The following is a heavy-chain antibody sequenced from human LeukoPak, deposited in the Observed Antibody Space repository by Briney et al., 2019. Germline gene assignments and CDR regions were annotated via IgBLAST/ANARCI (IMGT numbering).Heavy chain of an antibody. CDR1: GYTFTSYW. CDR2: IWPGHSDT. V-gene: IGHV5-51*01. Sequence: GESLKISCKGSGYTFTSYWIGWVRQLPGKGLEWMGFIWPGHSDTRYSPSFQGQVTISADKSISTAYLQWSSLKASDSAMYYCARAWNFDYWGQGTLVTVSS. J-gene: IGHJ4*02. D-gene: IGHD1-1*01. CDR3: ARAWNFDY.